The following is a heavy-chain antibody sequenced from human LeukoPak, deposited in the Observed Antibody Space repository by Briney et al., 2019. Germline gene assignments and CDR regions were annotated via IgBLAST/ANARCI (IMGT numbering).Heavy chain of an antibody. D-gene: IGHD3-22*01. CDR3: ATHSSDSSGYFYY. Sequence: ASVKVSCKASGYTFTSYGISWVRQAPGQGLEWMGWISAYNGNTNYAQKFQGRVTMTEDTSTDTAYMELSSLGSEDTAVYYCATHSSDSSGYFYYWGQGTPVTVAS. J-gene: IGHJ4*02. CDR2: ISAYNGNT. V-gene: IGHV1-18*01. CDR1: GYTFTSYG.